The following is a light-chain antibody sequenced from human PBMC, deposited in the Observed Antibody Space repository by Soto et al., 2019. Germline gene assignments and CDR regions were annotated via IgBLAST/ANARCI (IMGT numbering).Light chain of an antibody. J-gene: IGLJ2*01. Sequence: QSALTQPPSASGSLGQSVTISCTGTSSDVGGYNYVSWYLQHPGKAHKLMIYDVSKRPSGVPDRFSGSKSGNRASLTVSGLQADDEADYCCSSYAGSNNLVFGGGTKLTVL. CDR1: SSDVGGYNY. CDR2: DVS. V-gene: IGLV2-8*01. CDR3: SSYAGSNNLV.